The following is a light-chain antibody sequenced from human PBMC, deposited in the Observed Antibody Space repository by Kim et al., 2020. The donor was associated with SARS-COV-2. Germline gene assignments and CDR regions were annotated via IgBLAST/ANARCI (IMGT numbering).Light chain of an antibody. CDR3: KEYNNWPPIT. CDR1: QSVSSN. Sequence: EIVMTQSPATLSVSPGERATLSCRAGQSVSSNLAWYQQKPGQAPSLLIYGASTRATGIPARFSGSGSGTEFTLTISSLQSEDFAVYYCKEYNNWPPITFGQGTRLEIK. V-gene: IGKV3-15*01. J-gene: IGKJ5*01. CDR2: GAS.